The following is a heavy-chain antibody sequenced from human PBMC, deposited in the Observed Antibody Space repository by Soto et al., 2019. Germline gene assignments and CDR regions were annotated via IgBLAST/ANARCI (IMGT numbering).Heavy chain of an antibody. D-gene: IGHD2-2*01. CDR3: ARVMRYCISTSCYADWFDP. Sequence: PSETLSLACSVSGGSISRYYWSWIRQPPGKGLEWIGYIYYSGSTYYNPSLKSRVTISVDTSKNQFSLKLSSVTAADTAVYYCARVMRYCISTSCYADWFDPWGQGTLVTVSS. CDR1: GGSISRYY. J-gene: IGHJ5*02. CDR2: IYYSGST. V-gene: IGHV4-30-4*01.